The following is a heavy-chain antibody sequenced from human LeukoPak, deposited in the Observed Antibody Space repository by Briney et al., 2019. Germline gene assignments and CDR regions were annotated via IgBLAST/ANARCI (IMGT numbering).Heavy chain of an antibody. Sequence: SETLSLTCAVYGGSFSGYYWSWIRQPPGKGLEWIGEINHSGSTNYNPSLKSRVTISVDTSKNQFSLKLSSVTAADTAVYYCARDTRSYDTSGYYYFDYWGQGALVTVSS. J-gene: IGHJ4*02. CDR3: ARDTRSYDTSGYYYFDY. D-gene: IGHD3-22*01. V-gene: IGHV4-34*01. CDR2: INHSGST. CDR1: GGSFSGYY.